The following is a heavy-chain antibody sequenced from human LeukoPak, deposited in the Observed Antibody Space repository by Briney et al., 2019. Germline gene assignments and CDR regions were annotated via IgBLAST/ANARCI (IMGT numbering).Heavy chain of an antibody. J-gene: IGHJ4*02. D-gene: IGHD3-10*01. V-gene: IGHV3-23*01. Sequence: GGSLRLSCAASGFTFNNYAMSWVRQAPGKGLEWVSLIRGDGAGTYYADSVKDRFTISRDNSKNTLYLQMNSLRAEDTAVYYCARTEYGSGSLPLIDYLGQGTLVTVSS. CDR1: GFTFNNYA. CDR2: IRGDGAGT. CDR3: ARTEYGSGSLPLIDY.